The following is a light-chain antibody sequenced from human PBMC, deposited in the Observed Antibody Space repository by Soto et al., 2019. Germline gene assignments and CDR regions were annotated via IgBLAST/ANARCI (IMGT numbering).Light chain of an antibody. CDR1: QGISSY. Sequence: TQFTQSPSFLSASVGDRVTITCRASQGISSYLAWYQQKPGKAPKLLIYAASTLQSGVPSRFSGSGSGTDFTLTISSLQPEDFATYYCQQLNSYTLTFGGGTKVDIK. CDR3: QQLNSYTLT. V-gene: IGKV1-9*01. CDR2: AAS. J-gene: IGKJ4*01.